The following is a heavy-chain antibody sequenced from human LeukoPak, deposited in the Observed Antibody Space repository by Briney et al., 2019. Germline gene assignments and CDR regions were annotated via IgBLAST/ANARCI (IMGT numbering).Heavy chain of an antibody. J-gene: IGHJ4*02. D-gene: IGHD2-2*01. CDR3: ARYQKYCSSTSCDDY. CDR1: GYTFTGYY. CDR2: INPNSGGT. V-gene: IGHV1-2*06. Sequence: ASVKVSCKASGYTFTGYYMHWVRQAPGQGLEWMGRINPNSGGTNYAQKFQGRVTMTRDTSISTAYMELSRPRSDDTAVYYCARYQKYCSSTSCDDYWGQGTLVTVSS.